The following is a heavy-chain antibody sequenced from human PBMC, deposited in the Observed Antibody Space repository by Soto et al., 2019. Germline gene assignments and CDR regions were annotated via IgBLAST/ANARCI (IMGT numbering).Heavy chain of an antibody. V-gene: IGHV3-15*01. J-gene: IGHJ6*02. CDR2: IKSKTDGGTT. Sequence: GGSLRLSCAASGFTFSNAWMSWVRQAPGKGLEWVGRIKSKTDGGTTDYAAPVKGRFTISRDDSRNTLYLQMNSLKTEDTAVYYCTTARITMVRGVTHSKYYYFYGMDVWGQGTTVTVSS. CDR3: TTARITMVRGVTHSKYYYFYGMDV. CDR1: GFTFSNAW. D-gene: IGHD3-10*01.